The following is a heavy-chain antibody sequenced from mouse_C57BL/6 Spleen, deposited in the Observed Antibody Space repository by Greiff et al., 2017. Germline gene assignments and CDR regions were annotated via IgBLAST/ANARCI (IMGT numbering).Heavy chain of an antibody. CDR2: IDPSDSET. Sequence: QVQLQQPGAELVRPGSSVKLSCKASGYTFTSYWLHWVKQRPIQGLEWIGNIDPSDSETHYNQKFKDKATLTVDKSSSTAYMQLSSLTSEDSAVYYCANSNSYYYAMDYWGQGTSVTVSS. CDR1: GYTFTSYW. J-gene: IGHJ4*01. D-gene: IGHD2-5*01. CDR3: ANSNSYYYAMDY. V-gene: IGHV1-52*01.